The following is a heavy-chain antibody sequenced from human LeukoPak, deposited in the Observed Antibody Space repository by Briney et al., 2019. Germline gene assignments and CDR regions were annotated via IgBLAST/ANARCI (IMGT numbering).Heavy chain of an antibody. CDR2: IYHSGST. V-gene: IGHV4-38-2*02. CDR3: AREDAPPGNYYYYYMDV. J-gene: IGHJ6*03. CDR1: GYSISSGYY. Sequence: SETLSLTCTVSGYSISSGYYWGWIRQPPGKGLEWIGSIYHSGSTYYNPSLKSRVTISVDTSKNQFSLKLSSVTAADTAVYYCAREDAPPGNYYYYYMDVWGKGTTVTISS.